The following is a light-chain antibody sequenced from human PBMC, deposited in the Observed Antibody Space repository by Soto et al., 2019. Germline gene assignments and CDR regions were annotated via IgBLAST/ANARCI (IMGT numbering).Light chain of an antibody. J-gene: IGKJ1*01. Sequence: DIQVTQSPSTLSASVGDIVTITCRASQPISTWLAWYQEKPGKAPKLLIYDASSLEGGVPSRFSGSGSGTEFTLTISSLQPDDFATYYCHQYNYYRPTFGQGTKVDIK. CDR1: QPISTW. CDR3: HQYNYYRPT. CDR2: DAS. V-gene: IGKV1-5*01.